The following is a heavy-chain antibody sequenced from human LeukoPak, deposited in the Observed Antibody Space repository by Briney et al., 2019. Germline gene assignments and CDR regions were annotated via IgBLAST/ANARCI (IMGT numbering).Heavy chain of an antibody. D-gene: IGHD1-26*01. V-gene: IGHV2-5*02. CDR3: ARGRGGPDFDY. CDR1: GFSLTTPGLG. J-gene: IGHJ4*02. CDR2: IYWDDDQ. Sequence: ESGPALVKPTQTLTLTCTFSGFSLTTPGLGVGWIRQPPGKALEWLALIYWDDDQRYSPSLKSRLTITKDTSKNQVFFTMTNMDPADTATYYCARGRGGPDFDYWGQGTLVTVSS.